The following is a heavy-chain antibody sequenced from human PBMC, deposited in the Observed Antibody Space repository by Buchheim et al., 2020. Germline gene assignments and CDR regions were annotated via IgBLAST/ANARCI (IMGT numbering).Heavy chain of an antibody. Sequence: QVQLVESGGGVVQPGRSLRLSCAASGFTFSSYGMHWVRQAPGKGLEWVAVISYDGSNKYYADSVKGRFTISRDNSKKTLYLQMNSLRAEDTAVYYCAKDQLSGSYLYYFDYWGQGTL. CDR2: ISYDGSNK. J-gene: IGHJ4*02. V-gene: IGHV3-30*18. CDR3: AKDQLSGSYLYYFDY. CDR1: GFTFSSYG. D-gene: IGHD1-26*01.